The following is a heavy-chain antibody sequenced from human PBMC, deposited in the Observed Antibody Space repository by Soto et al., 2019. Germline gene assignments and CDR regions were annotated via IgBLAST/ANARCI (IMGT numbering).Heavy chain of an antibody. J-gene: IGHJ4*02. D-gene: IGHD3-22*01. CDR1: GFTFSSYG. CDR2: ISYDGSNK. CDR3: ATYYYDSSGSGLRY. Sequence: GGSLRLSCAASGFTFSSYGMHWVRQAPGKGLEWVAVISYDGSNKYYADSVKGRFTISRDNSKNTLYLQMNSLRAEDTAVYYCATYYYDSSGSGLRYWGQGTLVTVSS. V-gene: IGHV3-30*03.